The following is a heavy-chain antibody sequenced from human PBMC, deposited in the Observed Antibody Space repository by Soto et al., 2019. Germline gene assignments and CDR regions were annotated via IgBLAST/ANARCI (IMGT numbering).Heavy chain of an antibody. J-gene: IGHJ4*02. CDR2: IDADGSEK. CDR3: ARAGRPGSVDY. D-gene: IGHD1-26*01. CDR1: EFTFSFYW. Sequence: GGSLILSCEASEFTFSFYWMSWVRQAPGKGLEWMANIDADGSEKYYVDSVEGRFTISRDNAQNSLYLQMNSLRGDDTAVYYCARAGRPGSVDYWGQGTLVTVSS. V-gene: IGHV3-7*05.